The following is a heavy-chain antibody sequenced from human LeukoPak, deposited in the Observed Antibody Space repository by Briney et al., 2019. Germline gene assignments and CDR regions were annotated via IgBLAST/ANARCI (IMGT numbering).Heavy chain of an antibody. D-gene: IGHD5-18*01. CDR2: ISGSGSST. CDR1: GFTISNYA. V-gene: IGHV3-23*01. CDR3: AKVVFGTHSYGLDY. Sequence: PGGSLRLSCAVSGFTISNYAMTWVRQAPGKGLEWVSVISGSGSSTYYADSVKGRLTISRDNSKNRLYLQMNSLRAEDTAVYYCAKVVFGTHSYGLDYWGQGTLVTVSS. J-gene: IGHJ4*02.